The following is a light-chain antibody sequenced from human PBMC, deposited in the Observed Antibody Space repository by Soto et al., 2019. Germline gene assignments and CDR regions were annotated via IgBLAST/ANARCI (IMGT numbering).Light chain of an antibody. CDR3: QVWDRDSDDYV. V-gene: IGLV3-21*04. CDR1: NIGSKS. CDR2: YDS. Sequence: SYELTQPPSVSVAPGKTAWITCGGNNIGSKSVHWYQQRPGQAPVVVMYYDSDRPSGIPERFSASKSEDTATLTISRVEAGDEADYYCQVWDRDSDDYVFGTGTKVTVL. J-gene: IGLJ1*01.